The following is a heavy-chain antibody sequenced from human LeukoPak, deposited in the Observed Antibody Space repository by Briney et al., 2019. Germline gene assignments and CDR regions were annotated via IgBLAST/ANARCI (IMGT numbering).Heavy chain of an antibody. D-gene: IGHD3-10*01. CDR1: GYTLTELS. V-gene: IGHV1-24*01. Sequence: GASVKVSCKVSGYTLTELSMHWVRQAPGKGLEWMGGFDPEDGETIYAQKFQGRVTMTEDTSTDTAYMELSSLRAEDTAVYYCARDSYYGSGSYSPHWGQGTLVTVSS. CDR3: ARDSYYGSGSYSPH. CDR2: FDPEDGET. J-gene: IGHJ4*02.